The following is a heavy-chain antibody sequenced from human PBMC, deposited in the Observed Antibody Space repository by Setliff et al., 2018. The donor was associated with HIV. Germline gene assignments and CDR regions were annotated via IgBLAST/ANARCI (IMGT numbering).Heavy chain of an antibody. CDR1: GLSMSTTSYY. CDR3: ARRLLRGVRGPPCFDY. J-gene: IGHJ4*02. Sequence: SETLSLTCAVSGLSMSTTSYYWGWIRQPPGKGLEWIGSIYYSGSTYYNPSLKSRVTISVDTSKSQFSLKVSSATAADTAVYYCARRLLRGVRGPPCFDYWGQGILVTVSS. CDR2: IYYSGST. V-gene: IGHV4-39*01. D-gene: IGHD3-10*01.